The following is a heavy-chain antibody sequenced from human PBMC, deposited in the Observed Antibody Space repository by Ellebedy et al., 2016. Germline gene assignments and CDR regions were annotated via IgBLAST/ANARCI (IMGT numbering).Heavy chain of an antibody. V-gene: IGHV3-21*04. J-gene: IGHJ4*02. CDR3: TKDKGPSSRMAKFES. D-gene: IGHD5-24*01. Sequence: GESLKISCAASGFTFSDYNMNWVRQAPGKGLEWVSSISSHSGYIYYTDSLRGRFTISRDNAKNSLQLQLNGLRADDSAIYYCTKDKGPSSRMAKFESWGQGTLVTVSS. CDR1: GFTFSDYN. CDR2: ISSHSGYI.